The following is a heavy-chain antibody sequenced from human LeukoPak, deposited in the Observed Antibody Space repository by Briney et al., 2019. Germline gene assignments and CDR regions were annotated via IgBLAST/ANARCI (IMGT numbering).Heavy chain of an antibody. Sequence: GASLRLSCVASGFTFSSYAINWVRQAPGKGLEWVANIKPDGTTKFYVDSVKGRFTISRDNALNSLYLQMNSLRAEDTAIYYCARSIPYGTTWYGRSDYWGQGTLVTVSS. CDR3: ARSIPYGTTWYGRSDY. D-gene: IGHD6-13*01. J-gene: IGHJ4*02. V-gene: IGHV3-7*03. CDR1: GFTFSSYA. CDR2: IKPDGTTK.